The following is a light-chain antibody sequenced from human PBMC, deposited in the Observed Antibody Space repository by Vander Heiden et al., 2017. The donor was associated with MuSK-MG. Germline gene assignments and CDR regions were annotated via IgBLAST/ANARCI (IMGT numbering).Light chain of an antibody. CDR2: AAS. CDR3: QQSDSTPAFT. J-gene: IGKJ3*01. V-gene: IGKV1-39*01. Sequence: DIQMTHSPSSLSASVGDRVTITCRASQSISSYLNWYQQKPGKAPKLLIYAASSLQSGVPSKFSGSGSGTDFTLTISSLQPEDFATYYCQQSDSTPAFTFGPGTKVDIQ. CDR1: QSISSY.